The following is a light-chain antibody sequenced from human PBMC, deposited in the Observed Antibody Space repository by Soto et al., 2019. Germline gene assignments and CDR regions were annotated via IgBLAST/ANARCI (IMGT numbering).Light chain of an antibody. CDR2: EGS. CDR1: SSDVGSYNL. Sequence: QSALTQPASVSGSPGQSITISCTGTSSDVGSYNLVSWYQQHPGKAPKLMIYEGSKRPSGVSNRFSGSKSGNTASLTISGLQAEDEADYYCCSYAGISTFRVLGGGTKLTVL. CDR3: CSYAGISTFRV. V-gene: IGLV2-23*01. J-gene: IGLJ2*01.